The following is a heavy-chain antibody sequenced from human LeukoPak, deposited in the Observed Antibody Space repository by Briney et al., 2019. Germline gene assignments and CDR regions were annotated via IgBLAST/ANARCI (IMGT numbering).Heavy chain of an antibody. CDR2: IIPILGIA. D-gene: IGHD3-22*01. CDR1: GGTFSSYA. V-gene: IGHV1-69*04. CDR3: ARNKYYYDSSGPPPYDY. Sequence: SVKVSCKASGGTFSSYAISWVRQAPGQGLEWMGRIIPILGIANYAQKFQGRVTITADKSTSTAYMELSSLRSEDTAVYYCARNKYYYDSSGPPPYDYWGQGTLVTVSS. J-gene: IGHJ4*02.